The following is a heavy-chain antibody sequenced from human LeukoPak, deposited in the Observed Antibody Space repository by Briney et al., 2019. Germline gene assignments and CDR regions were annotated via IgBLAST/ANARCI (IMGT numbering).Heavy chain of an antibody. CDR3: ARALVRYHDILTGYYYFDY. V-gene: IGHV4-30-4*01. J-gene: IGHJ4*02. CDR1: GGPISSGDYY. CDR2: IYYSGST. D-gene: IGHD3-9*01. Sequence: SETLSLTCTVSGGPISSGDYYWSWIRQPPGKGLEWIGYIYYSGSTYYNPSLKSRVTISVDTSKNQFSLKLSSVTAADTAVYYCARALVRYHDILTGYYYFDYWGQGTLVTVSS.